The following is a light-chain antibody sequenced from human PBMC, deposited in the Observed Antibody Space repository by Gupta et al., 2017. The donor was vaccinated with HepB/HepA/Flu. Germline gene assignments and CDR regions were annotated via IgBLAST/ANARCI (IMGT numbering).Light chain of an antibody. Sequence: DIQLTQSPSFLSASVGDRVTITCRTSQDISNFLAWYQQKPGKAPKVLIYAASILQSGVPSRFSGSGSGTEFSLTISSLQPDDFATYYCQQLNTYPWTFGQGTKVEIK. V-gene: IGKV1-9*01. CDR3: QQLNTYPWT. CDR1: QDISNF. J-gene: IGKJ1*01. CDR2: AAS.